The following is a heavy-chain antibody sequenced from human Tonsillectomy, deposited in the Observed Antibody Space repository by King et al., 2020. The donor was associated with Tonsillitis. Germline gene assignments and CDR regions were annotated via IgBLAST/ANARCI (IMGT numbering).Heavy chain of an antibody. Sequence: VQLVESGGDLVQPGGSLRLSCAASGFTFSSYALNWVRQAPGKGLEWVSCISGSGAGTYYADSVKGRFTISRDNSKNTLFLQMDGLRAEDTAVYYCAKGGSGWYGGLDFWGQGALVTVSS. CDR2: ISGSGAGT. J-gene: IGHJ4*02. V-gene: IGHV3-23*04. D-gene: IGHD6-19*01. CDR1: GFTFSSYA. CDR3: AKGGSGWYGGLDF.